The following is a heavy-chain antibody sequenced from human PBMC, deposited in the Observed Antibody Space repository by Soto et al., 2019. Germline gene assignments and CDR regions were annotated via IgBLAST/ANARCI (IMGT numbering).Heavy chain of an antibody. V-gene: IGHV3-11*01. CDR1: GFKFSDYY. J-gene: IGHJ6*02. Sequence: GGSLRLSCAASGFKFSDYYMTWIRQAPGKGLEWVSYISSSGTGIYYADSGKGRFTISRDNAKNSLYLQMNRLRAEDTAVYYCARVSWREKYGMDVWGQGTTVTVS. CDR2: ISSSGTGI. CDR3: ARVSWREKYGMDV.